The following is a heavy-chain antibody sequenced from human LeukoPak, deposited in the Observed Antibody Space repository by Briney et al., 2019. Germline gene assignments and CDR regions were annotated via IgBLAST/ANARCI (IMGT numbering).Heavy chain of an antibody. J-gene: IGHJ4*02. CDR3: ARHRDFDSTGYYYPLFDY. CDR2: INANHGGT. D-gene: IGHD3-22*01. Sequence: ASVKVSCKASGYTFTGYYLHWVRQAPGQGLEWMGWINANHGGTNCAQQFQGRVTMTRDTSISTAYMELSRLRSDDAAVYYCARHRDFDSTGYYYPLFDYWGQGTLVTVSS. V-gene: IGHV1-2*02. CDR1: GYTFTGYY.